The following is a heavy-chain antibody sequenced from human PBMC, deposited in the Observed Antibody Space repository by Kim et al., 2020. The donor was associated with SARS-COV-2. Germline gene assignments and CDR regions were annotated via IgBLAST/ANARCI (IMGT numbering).Heavy chain of an antibody. V-gene: IGHV3-23*01. Sequence: GGSLRLSCASSGFTLRSHPISWVRQAPGKGLEWLSYISASGARTYYADSFRGRFIISRDNSKNSLSLQMNNLRAEDTAVYYCARVHSVLTVAARGSFDS. J-gene: IGHJ5*01. D-gene: IGHD2-15*01. CDR3: ARVHSVLTVAARGSFDS. CDR1: GFTLRSHP. CDR2: ISASGART.